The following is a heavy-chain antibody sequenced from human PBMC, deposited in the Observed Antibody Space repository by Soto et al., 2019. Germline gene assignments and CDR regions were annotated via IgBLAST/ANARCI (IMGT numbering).Heavy chain of an antibody. V-gene: IGHV3-23*01. D-gene: IGHD3-9*01. CDR2: ISGIGGST. CDR1: GFTFDDYT. Sequence: GGSLRLSCAASGFTFDDYTMHWVRQAPGKGLEWVSLISGIGGSTYYADSVKGRFTISRDNSKNTLYLQMNSLRAEDTAVFYCAKSCDILTGYYTLVGPGDYWGQGTLVTVSS. CDR3: AKSCDILTGYYTLVGPGDY. J-gene: IGHJ4*02.